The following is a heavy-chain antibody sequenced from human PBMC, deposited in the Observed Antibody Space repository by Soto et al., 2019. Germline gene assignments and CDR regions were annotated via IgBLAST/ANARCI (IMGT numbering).Heavy chain of an antibody. Sequence: SETLSLTCAVSGGSISSGGYSWSWIQQPPGKGLEWIGYIYHSGSTYYNPSLKSRVTISVDRSKNQFSLKLSSVTAADTAVYYCARDRYCSSTSCYDLTRGSYYYYGMDVWGQGTTVTVSS. CDR3: ARDRYCSSTSCYDLTRGSYYYYGMDV. D-gene: IGHD2-2*01. CDR1: GGSISSGGYS. J-gene: IGHJ6*02. V-gene: IGHV4-30-2*01. CDR2: IYHSGST.